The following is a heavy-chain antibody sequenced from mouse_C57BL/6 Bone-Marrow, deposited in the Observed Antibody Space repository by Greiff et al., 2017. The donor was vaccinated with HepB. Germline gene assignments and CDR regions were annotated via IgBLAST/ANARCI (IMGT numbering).Heavy chain of an antibody. CDR3: ACPFITTVVATSKFAY. Sequence: EVKLVESGGGLVKPGGSLKLSCAASGFTFSSYTMSWVRQTPEKGLEWVATISGGGGNTYYPASVKGRFTISRDNAKNTLYLQTSSLRSEDTALYYCACPFITTVVATSKFAYWGHGPLVTVAA. V-gene: IGHV5-9*01. CDR1: GFTFSSYT. J-gene: IGHJ3*01. CDR2: ISGGGGNT. D-gene: IGHD1-1*01.